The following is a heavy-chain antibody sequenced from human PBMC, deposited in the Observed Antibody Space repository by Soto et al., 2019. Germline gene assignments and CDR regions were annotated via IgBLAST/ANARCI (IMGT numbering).Heavy chain of an antibody. CDR3: ARGSLGYSYGNYGMDV. CDR2: ISRSGSSI. CDR1: GFNFSDYY. D-gene: IGHD5-18*01. V-gene: IGHV3-11*01. J-gene: IGHJ6*02. Sequence: QVQLVESGGGLVKSGGSLRLSCAASGFNFSDYYMSWIRQAPGKGLEWVSYISRSGSSIYYADSVKGRFTISRDNAKNSLYLQMNSLRAEDTAVYYCARGSLGYSYGNYGMDVWGQGTTVTVSS.